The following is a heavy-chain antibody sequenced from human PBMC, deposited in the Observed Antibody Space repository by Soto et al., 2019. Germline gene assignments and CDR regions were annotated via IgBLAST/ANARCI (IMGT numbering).Heavy chain of an antibody. Sequence: ASVKVSCKASGYIFGNYGISWVRQAPGQGLEWMGWISTYNANTYYAQKFQGRVTMTTDTSTSTAYMELRSLRSDDTAVFYCARERDGSSWSSAESLQYWGQGTLVTVSS. D-gene: IGHD6-13*01. CDR1: GYIFGNYG. J-gene: IGHJ1*01. V-gene: IGHV1-18*01. CDR3: ARERDGSSWSSAESLQY. CDR2: ISTYNANT.